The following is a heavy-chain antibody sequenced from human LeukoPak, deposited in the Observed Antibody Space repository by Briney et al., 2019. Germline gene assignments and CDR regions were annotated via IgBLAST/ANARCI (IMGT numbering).Heavy chain of an antibody. CDR2: INPNSGGT. J-gene: IGHJ1*01. Sequence: GASVKASCKASGYTFTGYYMHWVRQAPGQGLEWMGWINPNSGGTNYAQKFQGRVTMTRDTSISTAYMELSRLRSDDTAVYYCARVKAVYSSGWYSTGYFQHWGQGTLVTVSS. V-gene: IGHV1-2*02. CDR1: GYTFTGYY. D-gene: IGHD6-19*01. CDR3: ARVKAVYSSGWYSTGYFQH.